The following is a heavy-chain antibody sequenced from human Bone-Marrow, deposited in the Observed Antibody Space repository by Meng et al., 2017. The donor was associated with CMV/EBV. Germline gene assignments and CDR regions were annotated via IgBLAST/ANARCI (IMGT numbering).Heavy chain of an antibody. J-gene: IGHJ5*02. CDR3: ARRIAAQHNWFDP. V-gene: IGHV1-2*02. CDR2: INPNSGGT. D-gene: IGHD6-6*01. CDR1: GYTFTGYY. Sequence: ASVKVSCKASGYTFTGYYMHWVRQAPGQGLEWMGWINPNSGGTNYAQKFQGRVTMTRDTSISTAYMELSRLRSDDTAVYYCARRIAAQHNWFDPWVQGTLVTVSS.